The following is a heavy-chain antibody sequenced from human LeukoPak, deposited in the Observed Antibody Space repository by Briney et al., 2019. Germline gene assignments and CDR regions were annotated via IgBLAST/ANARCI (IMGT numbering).Heavy chain of an antibody. CDR1: GGSFSGYY. CDR2: INHSGST. D-gene: IGHD5-18*01. J-gene: IGHJ4*02. CDR3: ARGRGYSYGFSFDY. V-gene: IGHV4-34*01. Sequence: SSETLSLTCAVCGGSFSGYYWSWIRQPPGKGLEWIGEINHSGSTNYNPSLKSRVTISVDTSKNQFSLKLSSVAAADTAVYYCARGRGYSYGFSFDYWGQGTLVTVSS.